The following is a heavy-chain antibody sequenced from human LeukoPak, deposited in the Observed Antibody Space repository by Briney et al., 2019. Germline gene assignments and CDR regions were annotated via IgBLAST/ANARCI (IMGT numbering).Heavy chain of an antibody. CDR3: ARDLLGYCSGGSCYSLDY. V-gene: IGHV1-18*01. Sequence: GASVKVSRKASGYTFTSYGISWVRQAPGQGLEWMGWISAYNGNTNYAQKLQGRVTMTTDTSTSTAYMELRSLRSDDTAVYYCARDLLGYCSGGSCYSLDYWGQGTLVTVSS. CDR2: ISAYNGNT. CDR1: GYTFTSYG. D-gene: IGHD2-15*01. J-gene: IGHJ4*02.